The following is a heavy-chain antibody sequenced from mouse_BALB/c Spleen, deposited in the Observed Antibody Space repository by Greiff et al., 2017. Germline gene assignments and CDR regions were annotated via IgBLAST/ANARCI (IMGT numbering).Heavy chain of an antibody. D-gene: IGHD2-1*01. CDR2: ISYDGSN. J-gene: IGHJ2*01. CDR1: GYSITSGYY. Sequence: EVKLMESGPGLVKPSQSLSLTCSVTGYSITSGYYWNWIRQFPGNKLEWMGYISYDGSNNYNPSLKNRISITRDTSKNQFFLKLNSVTTEDTATYYCGGNYGYWGQGTTLTVSS. CDR3: GGNYGY. V-gene: IGHV3-6*02.